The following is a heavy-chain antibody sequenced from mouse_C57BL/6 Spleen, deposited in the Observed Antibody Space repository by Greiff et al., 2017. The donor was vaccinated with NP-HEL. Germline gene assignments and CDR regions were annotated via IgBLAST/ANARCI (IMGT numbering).Heavy chain of an antibody. J-gene: IGHJ2*01. D-gene: IGHD1-1*01. V-gene: IGHV1-19*01. Sequence: EVQLQQSGPVLVKPGASVKMSCKASGYTFTDYYMNWVKQSHGKSLEWIGVINPYNGGTSYNQKFKGKATLTVDKSSSTAYMELNSLTSEDSAVYYCARTTTVPYYFDYWGQGTTLTVSS. CDR3: ARTTTVPYYFDY. CDR2: INPYNGGT. CDR1: GYTFTDYY.